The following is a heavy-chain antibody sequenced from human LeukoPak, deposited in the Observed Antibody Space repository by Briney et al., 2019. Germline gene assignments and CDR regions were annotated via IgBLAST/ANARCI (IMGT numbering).Heavy chain of an antibody. CDR1: GGSFSGYY. D-gene: IGHD2-15*01. CDR3: ARGRRGDGMDV. Sequence: SETLSLTCAVYGGSFSGYYWSWIREPPGKGLEWIGEINHSGSTNYNPSLKSRVTISVDTSKNQFSLKLSSVTAADTAVYYCARGRRGDGMDVWGQGTTVTVSS. V-gene: IGHV4-34*01. CDR2: INHSGST. J-gene: IGHJ6*02.